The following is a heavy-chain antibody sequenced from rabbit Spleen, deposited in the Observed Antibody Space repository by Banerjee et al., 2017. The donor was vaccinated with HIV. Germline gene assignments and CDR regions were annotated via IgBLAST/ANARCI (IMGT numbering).Heavy chain of an antibody. J-gene: IGHJ4*01. D-gene: IGHD2-1*01. Sequence: QEQLEESGGDLVKPEGSLTLTCTASGFSFSSVYWICWVRQAPGKGLEWIACIRGSSSDRAYYATWAKGRFTISKTSSTTVTLQMTSLTAADTATYFCARSYDDYAINLWGPGTLVTVS. CDR3: ARSYDDYAINL. V-gene: IGHV1S45*01. CDR1: GFSFSSVYW. CDR2: IRGSSSDRA.